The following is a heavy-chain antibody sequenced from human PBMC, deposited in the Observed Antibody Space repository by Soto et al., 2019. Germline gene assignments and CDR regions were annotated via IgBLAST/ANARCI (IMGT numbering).Heavy chain of an antibody. V-gene: IGHV4-31*03. J-gene: IGHJ4*02. CDR3: ARSQGNYYDSSGYSLFGY. CDR2: IYYSGST. CDR1: GGSISSGGYY. Sequence: PSETLSLTCTVSGGSISSGGYYWSWIRQHPGKGLEWIGYIYYSGSTYYNPSLKSRVTISVDTSKNQFSLKLSSVTAADTAVYYCARSQGNYYDSSGYSLFGYWGQGTLVTVSS. D-gene: IGHD3-22*01.